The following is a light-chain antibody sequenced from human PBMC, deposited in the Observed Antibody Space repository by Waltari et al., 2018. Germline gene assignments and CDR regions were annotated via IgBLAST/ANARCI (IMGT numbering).Light chain of an antibody. CDR1: QNVGSQ. CDR3: HQGSSSFT. Sequence: ELVLTQSPATLSLSPGERAALSCRASQNVGSQLAWYQQRPGQAPRLLIDDVSNRATGIPARFSGSGSGTDFTLTISSLEAEDAATYYCHQGSSSFTFGQGTKLEIK. V-gene: IGKV3-11*01. CDR2: DVS. J-gene: IGKJ2*01.